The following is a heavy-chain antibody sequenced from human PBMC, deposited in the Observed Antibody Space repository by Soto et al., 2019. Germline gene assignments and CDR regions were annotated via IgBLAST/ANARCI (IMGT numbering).Heavy chain of an antibody. CDR3: ASLGYCSGGSCYSLDY. J-gene: IGHJ4*02. D-gene: IGHD2-15*01. CDR2: IIPILGIA. V-gene: IGHV1-69*02. Sequence: QVQLVQSGAEVKKPGSSVKVSCKASGGTFSSYTISWVRQAPVQGLEWMGRIIPILGIANYAQKFQGRVTITADKSTSTAYMELSSLRSEDTAVYYCASLGYCSGGSCYSLDYWGQGTLVTVSS. CDR1: GGTFSSYT.